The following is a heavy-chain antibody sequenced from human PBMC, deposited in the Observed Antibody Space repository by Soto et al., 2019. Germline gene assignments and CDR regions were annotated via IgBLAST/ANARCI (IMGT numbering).Heavy chain of an antibody. V-gene: IGHV3-73*01. D-gene: IGHD3-22*01. CDR1: GFTFSGSA. Sequence: GGSLRLSCAASGFTFSGSAMHWVRQASGKGLEWVGRIRSKANSYATAYAASVKGRFTISRDDSKNTAYLQMNSLKTEDTAVYYCTRLGDYDSSGYYYHGDYWGQGTLVTVSS. CDR2: IRSKANSYAT. J-gene: IGHJ4*02. CDR3: TRLGDYDSSGYYYHGDY.